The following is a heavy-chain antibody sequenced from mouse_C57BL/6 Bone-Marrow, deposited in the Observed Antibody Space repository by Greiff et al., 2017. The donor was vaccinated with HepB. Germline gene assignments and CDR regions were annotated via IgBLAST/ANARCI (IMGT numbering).Heavy chain of an antibody. D-gene: IGHD1-1*01. J-gene: IGHJ2*01. V-gene: IGHV1-15*01. CDR3: TRSRVPYYDGSRGFDY. Sequence: QVQLQQSGAELVRPGASVTLSCKASGYTFTDYEMHWVKQTPVHGLEWIGAIDPETGGTAYNQKFKGKAILTADKSSSTAYMELRSLISEDSAVYYCTRSRVPYYDGSRGFDYWCQGTTLTVTS. CDR2: IDPETGGT. CDR1: GYTFTDYE.